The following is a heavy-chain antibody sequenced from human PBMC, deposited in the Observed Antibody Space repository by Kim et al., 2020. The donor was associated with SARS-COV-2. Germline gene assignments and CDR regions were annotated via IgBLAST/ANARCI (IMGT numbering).Heavy chain of an antibody. CDR1: GFTFSSYA. J-gene: IGHJ3*02. D-gene: IGHD1-26*01. CDR2: ISYDGSNK. CDR3: ARGFAPYRSDAFDI. V-gene: IGHV3-30*04. Sequence: GGSLRLFCAASGFTFSSYAMHWVRQAPGKGLEWVAVISYDGSNKYYADSVKGRFTISRDNSKNTLYLQMNSLRAEDTAVYYCARGFAPYRSDAFDIWGQGTMVTVSS.